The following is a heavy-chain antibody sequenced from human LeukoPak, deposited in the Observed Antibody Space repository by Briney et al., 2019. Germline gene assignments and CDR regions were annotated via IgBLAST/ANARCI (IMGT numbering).Heavy chain of an antibody. V-gene: IGHV3-30*02. CDR1: GFTFSTYG. D-gene: IGHD4-11*01. Sequence: GGSLRLSCAASGFTFSTYGIHWVRQAPGKGLEWVAFIRFDGAYKHTANSVKGRFTISRDNAKNSLYLQMNSLRAEDTAVYYCTREDHSNYNYWGQGTLVTVSS. CDR3: TREDHSNYNY. CDR2: IRFDGAYK. J-gene: IGHJ4*02.